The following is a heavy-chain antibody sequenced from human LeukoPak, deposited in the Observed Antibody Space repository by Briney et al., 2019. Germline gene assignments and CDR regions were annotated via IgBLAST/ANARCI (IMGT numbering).Heavy chain of an antibody. D-gene: IGHD2-2*01. J-gene: IGHJ3*02. CDR3: ARVVPAHAFDI. Sequence: ASVKVSCKASGYTFTSFYMHWVRQAPGQGLEWMGWINPNSGGTNYAQKFQGRVTMTRDTSISTAYMELSRLRSDDTAVYYCARVVPAHAFDIWGQGTMVTVSS. CDR2: INPNSGGT. V-gene: IGHV1-2*02. CDR1: GYTFTSFY.